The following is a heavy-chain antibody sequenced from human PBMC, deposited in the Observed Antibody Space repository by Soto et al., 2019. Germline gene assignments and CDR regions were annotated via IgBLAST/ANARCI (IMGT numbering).Heavy chain of an antibody. CDR1: GGSFFGYY. D-gene: IGHD3-10*01. CDR3: ARIPTSSGSYYQYGRGYYDGMDV. J-gene: IGHJ6*02. V-gene: IGHV4-34*01. CDR2: INNSGST. Sequence: SETLSLTCAVYGGSFFGYYWSWICPPPREGLEWIGEINNSGSTNYNPSLKSRVTISVDPSKHQSSPTLSSVTAADTALYYCARIPTSSGSYYQYGRGYYDGMDVWGQGTTVTVSS.